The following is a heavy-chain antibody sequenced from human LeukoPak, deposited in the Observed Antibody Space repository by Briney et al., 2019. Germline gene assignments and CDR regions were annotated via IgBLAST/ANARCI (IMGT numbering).Heavy chain of an antibody. V-gene: IGHV3-23*01. CDR1: GFTFSSYA. CDR2: ISGSGGST. CDR3: ARVGLWFGESMEDY. D-gene: IGHD3-10*01. J-gene: IGHJ4*02. Sequence: GGSLRLSCAASGFTFSSYAMSWVRQAPGKGLEWVSAISGSGGSTYYAGSVKGRFTISRDNSKNTLYLQMNSLRAEDTAVYYCARVGLWFGESMEDYWGQGTLVTVSS.